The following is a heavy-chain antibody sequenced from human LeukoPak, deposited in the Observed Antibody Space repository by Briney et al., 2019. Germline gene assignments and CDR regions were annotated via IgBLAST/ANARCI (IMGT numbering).Heavy chain of an antibody. D-gene: IGHD3-22*01. CDR1: SGSMSPYY. J-gene: IGHJ5*02. V-gene: IGHV4-59*01. Sequence: KSSETLSLTCTVYSGSMSPYYWTWIRPPPGKGLEWICYIYYSERTNYNPSLKSRVTISVDTPKNQFSRKLSPVTPADTGVYYCARGAAGDDSNLTWGEGTRVSVSS. CDR3: ARGAAGDDSNLT. CDR2: IYYSERT.